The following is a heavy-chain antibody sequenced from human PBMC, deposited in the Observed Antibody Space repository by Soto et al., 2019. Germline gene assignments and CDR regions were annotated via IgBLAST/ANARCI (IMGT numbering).Heavy chain of an antibody. J-gene: IGHJ4*02. CDR2: IYYSGST. V-gene: IGHV4-39*07. CDR3: ARVYSGSYSDS. Sequence: SETLSLTCTVSGGSISSGSYYWGWIRQPPGEGLEWIGSIYYSGSTYYNPSLKSRVTISVDTSKNQFSLKVTSVTAADTAVYYCARVYSGSYSDSWGQGTLVTVSS. CDR1: GGSISSGSYY. D-gene: IGHD1-26*01.